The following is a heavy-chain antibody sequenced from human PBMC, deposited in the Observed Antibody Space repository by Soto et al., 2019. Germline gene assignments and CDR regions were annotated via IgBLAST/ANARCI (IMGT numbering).Heavy chain of an antibody. D-gene: IGHD6-19*01. CDR3: AKHHLQVAGLSSFDY. V-gene: IGHV4-59*03. Sequence: SQTQPVTYTVANGNRLRYCWRWIRKPPGKGLEWVGYIYYNGNTRYNPSLKSRVTIVIDTSKNQYSLRLTSVTAADAAVYFCAKHHLQVAGLSSFDYWGQGTLVTSPQ. CDR1: NGNRLRYC. CDR2: IYYNGNT. J-gene: IGHJ4*02.